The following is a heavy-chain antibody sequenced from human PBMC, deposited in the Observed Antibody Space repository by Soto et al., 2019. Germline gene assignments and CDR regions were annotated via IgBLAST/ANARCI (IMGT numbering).Heavy chain of an antibody. CDR3: ARDQGIASSGPFDY. Sequence: SETLSLTCTVSGDSISNYYWSWIRQAPGKGLEWIGFIYHSGNTNYNPSLKSRVTMSIDTSKSQFSLKLNSVAAADTAVYYCARDQGIASSGPFDYWGPGTLVTVSS. CDR1: GDSISNYY. CDR2: IYHSGNT. V-gene: IGHV4-59*01. D-gene: IGHD6-13*01. J-gene: IGHJ4*02.